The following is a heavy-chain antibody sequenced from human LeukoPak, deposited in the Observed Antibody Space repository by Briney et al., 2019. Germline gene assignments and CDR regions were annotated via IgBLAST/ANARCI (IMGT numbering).Heavy chain of an antibody. Sequence: PSEALSLTCTVSGGSISSYYWSWIRQPPGKGLEWIGYIYYSGSTNYNPSLKGRVTISVDTSKNQFSLKLSSVTAADTAVYYCARGSRGYSSSWSDFDPWGQGTLVTVSS. CDR3: ARGSRGYSSSWSDFDP. CDR1: GGSISSYY. V-gene: IGHV4-59*01. CDR2: IYYSGST. J-gene: IGHJ5*02. D-gene: IGHD6-13*01.